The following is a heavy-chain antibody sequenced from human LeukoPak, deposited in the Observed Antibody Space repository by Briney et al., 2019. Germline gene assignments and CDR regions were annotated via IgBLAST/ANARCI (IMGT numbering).Heavy chain of an antibody. CDR1: GFTFSSYG. CDR2: ISYDGTNK. J-gene: IGHJ4*02. V-gene: IGHV3-30*03. Sequence: GGSLRLSCAASGFTFSSYGMHWVRQAPGKGLDWVAVISYDGTNKYYADSVGGRFTISRDNSKNTLYLQMDSLRTEDTAVYYCARVELYASGWYGSIDYWGQGTLVAVSS. D-gene: IGHD6-19*01. CDR3: ARVELYASGWYGSIDY.